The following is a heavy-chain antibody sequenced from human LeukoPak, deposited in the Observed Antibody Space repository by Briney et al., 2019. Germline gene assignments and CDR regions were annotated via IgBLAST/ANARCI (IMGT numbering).Heavy chain of an antibody. D-gene: IGHD3-22*01. V-gene: IGHV3-21*01. Sequence: PGGSLRLSCAASGFTFSSYSMTWVRQAPGKGLEWVSSISSGGSYIYHADSLKGRFTISRDNAKNSLYLQMNSLRAEDTAVYYCARDADYYESSGPFDYWGQGTLVTVSS. J-gene: IGHJ4*02. CDR1: GFTFSSYS. CDR2: ISSGGSYI. CDR3: ARDADYYESSGPFDY.